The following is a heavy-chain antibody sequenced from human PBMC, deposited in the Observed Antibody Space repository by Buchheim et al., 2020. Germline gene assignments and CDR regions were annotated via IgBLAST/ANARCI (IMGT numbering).Heavy chain of an antibody. J-gene: IGHJ4*02. Sequence: QVQLQESGPGLVKPSGTLSLTCAVSGGSISSSNWWSWVRQPPGKGLEWIGEIYHSGSTNYKPSLKRRVTISVDKSKNKLYLKLSSVTAADTAVYYCARERYCSGGSCYSQFDYWGQGTL. CDR1: GGSISSSNW. CDR3: ARERYCSGGSCYSQFDY. D-gene: IGHD2-15*01. V-gene: IGHV4-4*02. CDR2: IYHSGST.